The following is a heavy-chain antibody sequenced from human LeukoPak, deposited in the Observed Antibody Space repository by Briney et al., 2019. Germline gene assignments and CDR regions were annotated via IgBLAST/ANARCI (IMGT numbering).Heavy chain of an antibody. D-gene: IGHD3-10*01. CDR1: GGSISSGDYY. CDR2: IYYSGST. J-gene: IGHJ4*02. CDR3: ARDWVRGAYRFDY. V-gene: IGHV4-30-4*01. Sequence: PSETLSLTCTVSGGSISSGDYYWSWIRQPPGKGLEWIGYIYYSGSTYYNPSPKSRVTISVDTSKNQFSLKLSSVTAADTAVYYCARDWVRGAYRFDYWGQGTLVTVSS.